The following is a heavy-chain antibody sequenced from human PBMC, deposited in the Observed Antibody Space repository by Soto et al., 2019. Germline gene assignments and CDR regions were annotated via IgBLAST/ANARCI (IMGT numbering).Heavy chain of an antibody. Sequence: GGSLRLSCAGSGFTFSSYAMSWVRQAPGKGLEWVSVITGSGGTTYYADSFKGRFTISRDNSKNTLNLQMNSLRAEDTAVYYCAKPNLYCSSTSCYDYWGQGTLVTVSS. CDR2: ITGSGGTT. V-gene: IGHV3-23*01. D-gene: IGHD2-2*01. J-gene: IGHJ4*02. CDR1: GFTFSSYA. CDR3: AKPNLYCSSTSCYDY.